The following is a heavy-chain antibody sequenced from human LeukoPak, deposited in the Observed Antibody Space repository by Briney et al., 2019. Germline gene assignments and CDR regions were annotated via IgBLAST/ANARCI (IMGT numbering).Heavy chain of an antibody. J-gene: IGHJ4*02. V-gene: IGHV1-69*05. CDR3: ARDADSGYDAFLY. Sequence: GASVKVSCKASGGTFSSYAISWVRQAPGQGLEWMGGIIPIFGTANYAQKFQGRVTITTDESTSTAYMELSSLRSEDTAVYYCARDADSGYDAFLYWGQGTLVTVSS. CDR2: IIPIFGTA. CDR1: GGTFSSYA. D-gene: IGHD5-12*01.